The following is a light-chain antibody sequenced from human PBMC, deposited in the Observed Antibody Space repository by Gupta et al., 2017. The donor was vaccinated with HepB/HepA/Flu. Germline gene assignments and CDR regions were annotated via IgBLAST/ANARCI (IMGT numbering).Light chain of an antibody. Sequence: SYELTQPPSVSVSPGQTASITCSGDKLGDKYACWYQQKQGQYPGLVIDHDSKRPSGIPERVSCSPTGKNATLNTSGTPAMDWADDYCQEWDSSTAAGVFGGGTKLTVL. CDR2: HDS. V-gene: IGLV3-1*01. CDR3: QEWDSSTAAGV. J-gene: IGLJ2*01. CDR1: KLGDKY.